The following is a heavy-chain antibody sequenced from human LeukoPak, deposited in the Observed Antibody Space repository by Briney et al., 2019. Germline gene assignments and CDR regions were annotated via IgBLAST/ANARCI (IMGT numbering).Heavy chain of an antibody. D-gene: IGHD3-16*01. CDR2: IGGRGGST. V-gene: IGHV3-23*01. CDR1: GFRFSDFT. CDR3: GKEGGA. Sequence: GGSLRLSCAASGFRFSDFTMTWVRQAPGKGPEWVSAIGGRGGSTYYADSLGGRFTISRDDSKDMVYLQMNSLKVEDTATYYCGKEGGAWGQGTKVTVSS. J-gene: IGHJ5*02.